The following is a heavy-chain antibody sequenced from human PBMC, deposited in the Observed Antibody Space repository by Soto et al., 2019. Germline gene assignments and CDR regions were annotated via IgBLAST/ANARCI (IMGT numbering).Heavy chain of an antibody. V-gene: IGHV3-30*18. J-gene: IGHJ4*02. Sequence: QVQLVESGGGVVQPGRSLRLSCAASGFIFSSYGMHWVRQAPGKGLEWVAVISYDGSNKYYADSVKGRFAISRDNPKNTLYLQMNSLRAEDTAVYYCAKDRYGGNGPEAATYFDYWGQGMLVTVSS. D-gene: IGHD4-17*01. CDR1: GFIFSSYG. CDR2: ISYDGSNK. CDR3: AKDRYGGNGPEAATYFDY.